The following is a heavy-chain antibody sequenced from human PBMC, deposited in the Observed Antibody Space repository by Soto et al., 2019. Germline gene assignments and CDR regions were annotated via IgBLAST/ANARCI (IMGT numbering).Heavy chain of an antibody. Sequence: PGGSLRLSCAGSGFTFINTGMSWVRQAPGQGLEWVSAITGNGDTTYYADSVKGRFTISRDNSKSTLYLQMNSLRAEDTAVYYCAKIDGSFDYWGQGTLVTVS. CDR1: GFTFINTG. CDR2: ITGNGDTT. CDR3: AKIDGSFDY. D-gene: IGHD3-22*01. V-gene: IGHV3-23*01. J-gene: IGHJ4*02.